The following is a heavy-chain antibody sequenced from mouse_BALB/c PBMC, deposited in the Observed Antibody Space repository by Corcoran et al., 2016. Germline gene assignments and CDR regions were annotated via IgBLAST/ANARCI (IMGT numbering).Heavy chain of an antibody. Sequence: EVLLQQSGPELVKPGASVKIPCKASGYTFTDYNMDWVKQSHGKSLEWIGDINPNNGGTIYNQKFKGKATLTSDKSSSTAYMELSSLPSEDSAVYYCARLYPGIAMDYWGQGTSVTVSS. J-gene: IGHJ4*01. CDR3: ARLYPGIAMDY. CDR1: GYTFTDYN. CDR2: INPNNGGT. V-gene: IGHV1-18*01.